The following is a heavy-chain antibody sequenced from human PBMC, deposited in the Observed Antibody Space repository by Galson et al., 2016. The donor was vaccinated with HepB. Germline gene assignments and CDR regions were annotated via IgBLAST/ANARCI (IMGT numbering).Heavy chain of an antibody. CDR2: ITDDSNFK. CDR3: ARDGALYDFWSGYRHSYYYGMDV. J-gene: IGHJ6*02. CDR1: GFNLRSHS. V-gene: IGHV3-21*01. Sequence: SLRLSCAASGFNLRSHSMNWVRQAPGKGLEWVSSITDDSNFKYYVDSVEGRFTISRDDAKNSLYLQMNSLRVEDTAAYYCARDGALYDFWSGYRHSYYYGMDVWGQGTTVTVSS. D-gene: IGHD3-3*01.